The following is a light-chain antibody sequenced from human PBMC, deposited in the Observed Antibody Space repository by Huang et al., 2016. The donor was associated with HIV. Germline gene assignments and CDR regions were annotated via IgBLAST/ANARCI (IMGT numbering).Light chain of an antibody. J-gene: IGKJ1*01. V-gene: IGKV1-39*01. CDR1: EAIGTF. CDR2: AAS. Sequence: DRVIITCRASEAIGTFLNWYQQKPGKAPTLLIYAASNLPSGVPSRFSGTGSETYFTLTISSLQPEDFATYYCQQSYGIPRTFGLGTKV. CDR3: QQSYGIPRT.